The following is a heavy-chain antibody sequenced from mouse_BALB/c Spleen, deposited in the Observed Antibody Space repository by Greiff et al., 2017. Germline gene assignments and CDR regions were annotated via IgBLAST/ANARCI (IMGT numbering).Heavy chain of an antibody. CDR3: ARAKSTTVVDY. D-gene: IGHD1-1*01. J-gene: IGHJ2*01. V-gene: IGHV1-4*01. Sequence: QVQLKESGAELARPGPSVTMSCKASGYSFTSYTMHWVNQRPGQGLEWIGYINPGSGYTNYNQKFKDKATLTADKSSSTAYMQLSSLTSEDSAVYYCARAKSTTVVDYWGQGTTVTVSA. CDR1: GYSFTSYT. CDR2: INPGSGYT.